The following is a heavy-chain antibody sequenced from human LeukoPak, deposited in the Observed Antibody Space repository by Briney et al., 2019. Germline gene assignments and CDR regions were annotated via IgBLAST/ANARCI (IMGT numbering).Heavy chain of an antibody. V-gene: IGHV3-23*01. J-gene: IGHJ4*02. CDR3: GKRGPSGSFDY. D-gene: IGHD3-22*01. CDR1: GFTFSSHA. CDR2: ITPCGDST. Sequence: VWAVRLSCAASGFTFSSHAMRWVRQAPGKGLEWVSAITPCGDSTNYAASVKGRFTISRDNSKNTLYLQMRSLRVEDTAVYYCGKRGPSGSFDYWGQGSLVTVSS.